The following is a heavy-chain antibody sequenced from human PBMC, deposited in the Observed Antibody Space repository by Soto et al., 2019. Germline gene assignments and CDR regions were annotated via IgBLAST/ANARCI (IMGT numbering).Heavy chain of an antibody. J-gene: IGHJ6*02. CDR2: INSDGSST. V-gene: IGHV3-74*01. CDR1: GFTFSSYW. D-gene: IGHD2-15*01. CDR3: ARDLLNCGGGSCYPGGMDV. Sequence: PGGSLRLSCAASGFTFSSYWMHWVRQAPGKGLVWVSRINSDGSSTSYADSVKGRFTISRDNAKNTLYLQMNSLRAEDTAVYYCARDLLNCGGGSCYPGGMDVWGQGTTVTVSS.